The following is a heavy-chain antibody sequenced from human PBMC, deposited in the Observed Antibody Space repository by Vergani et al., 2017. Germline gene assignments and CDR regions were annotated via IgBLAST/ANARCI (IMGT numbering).Heavy chain of an antibody. J-gene: IGHJ4*02. V-gene: IGHV3-7*01. Sequence: EVQLVESGGGLVQPGGSLRLSCAASGFTFSSYWMSWVRQAPGMGLEWVANIKQDGSEKYYVDSVKGRFTISRDNAKNSLYLQMNSLRAEDTAVYYCAIDRRQHIVVVSGLDYWGQGTLVTVSS. D-gene: IGHD2-21*02. CDR2: IKQDGSEK. CDR3: AIDRRQHIVVVSGLDY. CDR1: GFTFSSYW.